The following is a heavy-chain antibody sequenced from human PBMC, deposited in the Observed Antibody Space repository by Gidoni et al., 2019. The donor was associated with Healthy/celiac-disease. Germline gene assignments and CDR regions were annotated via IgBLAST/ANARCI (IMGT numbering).Heavy chain of an antibody. CDR2: IWYDGSNK. CDR1: GFPFSRYG. Sequence: QVQLVVSGGGVVQPGRSLRLSCAASGFPFSRYGMHGVRKAPGQGLGWVEVIWYDGSNKYYADSVKGRFTISRDNSKNTLYLQMNSLRAEDTAVYYCARDYGDKRGDYYYGMDVWGQGTTVTVS. CDR3: ARDYGDKRGDYYYGMDV. J-gene: IGHJ6*02. V-gene: IGHV3-33*01. D-gene: IGHD4-17*01.